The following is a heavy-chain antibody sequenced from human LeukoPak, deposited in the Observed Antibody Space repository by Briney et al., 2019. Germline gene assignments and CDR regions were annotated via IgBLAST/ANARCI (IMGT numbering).Heavy chain of an antibody. J-gene: IGHJ6*03. Sequence: PSETLSLTCTVSGGSISSYYWSWIRQPPGKGLEWIGYIYYSGSTNYNPSLKSRVTISVDTSKNQFSLKLSSVTAADTAVYYCARGNYYGSGSYPYYYYMDVWGKGTTVTISS. CDR2: IYYSGST. D-gene: IGHD3-10*01. CDR1: GGSISSYY. CDR3: ARGNYYGSGSYPYYYYMDV. V-gene: IGHV4-59*08.